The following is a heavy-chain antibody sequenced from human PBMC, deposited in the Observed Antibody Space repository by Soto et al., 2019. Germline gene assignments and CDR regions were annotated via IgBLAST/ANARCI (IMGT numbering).Heavy chain of an antibody. Sequence: ASVKVSCKASGYVFSNSYVHWVRQAPGQGLEWMGMINPSGGITTYAQKFQGRLTMTTDTSTSTVYMELSSLRSEDTAVYYCGTDQGKIATLTVDYWG. CDR1: GYVFSNSY. D-gene: IGHD2-15*01. CDR2: INPSGGIT. V-gene: IGHV1-46*03. CDR3: GTDQGKIATLTVDY. J-gene: IGHJ4*01.